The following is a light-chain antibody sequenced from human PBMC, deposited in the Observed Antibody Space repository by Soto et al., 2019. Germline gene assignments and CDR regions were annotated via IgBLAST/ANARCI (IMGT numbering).Light chain of an antibody. Sequence: DIQMTQSPSSLSSSVGDRVTITCLSSQSISSYLNCYQQKPGKAPKLLIYAASSLQSGVPSRFSGSGSGTDFTLTISRLEPEDFAVYYCQQHGSSLWTFGQGTKVDIK. J-gene: IGKJ1*01. CDR3: QQHGSSLWT. V-gene: IGKV1-39*01. CDR2: AAS. CDR1: QSISSY.